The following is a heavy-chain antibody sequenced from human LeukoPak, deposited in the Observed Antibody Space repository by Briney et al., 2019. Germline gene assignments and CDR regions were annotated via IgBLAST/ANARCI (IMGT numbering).Heavy chain of an antibody. V-gene: IGHV1-18*01. CDR3: ARDPIMVYAVTWSNWFDP. CDR2: ISAYNGNT. D-gene: IGHD2-8*01. Sequence: ASVKVSCKASGYTLTSYGISWVRQAPGQGLEWMGWISAYNGNTNYAQKLQGRVTMTTDTSTSTAYMELRSLRSDDTAVYYCARDPIMVYAVTWSNWFDPWGQGTLVTVSS. J-gene: IGHJ5*02. CDR1: GYTLTSYG.